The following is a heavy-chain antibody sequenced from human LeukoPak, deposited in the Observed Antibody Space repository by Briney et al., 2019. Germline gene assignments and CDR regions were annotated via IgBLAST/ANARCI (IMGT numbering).Heavy chain of an antibody. CDR3: ARDPLLLWFGELSNYFDY. Sequence: GGSLRLSCAASGFTFSSYSMNWVRQAPGKGLEWVSSISSSSSYIYYADSVKGRFTISRDNAKNSLYLQMNSLRAEDTAVYYCARDPLLLWFGELSNYFDYWGQGTLVTVSS. V-gene: IGHV3-21*01. J-gene: IGHJ4*02. CDR1: GFTFSSYS. CDR2: ISSSSSYI. D-gene: IGHD3-10*01.